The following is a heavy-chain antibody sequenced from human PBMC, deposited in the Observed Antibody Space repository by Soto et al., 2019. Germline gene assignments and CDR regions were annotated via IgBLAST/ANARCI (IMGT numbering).Heavy chain of an antibody. CDR1: GFTFSSYA. CDR2: ISGSGGST. Sequence: GGSLRLSCAASGFTFSSYAMSWVRQAPGKGLEWVSAISGSGGSTYYADSVKGRFTISRDNSKNTLYLQMNSLRAEDTAVYYCAKDAIVLMVYDPYYYYYYMDVWGKGTTVTVSS. D-gene: IGHD2-8*01. V-gene: IGHV3-23*01. J-gene: IGHJ6*03. CDR3: AKDAIVLMVYDPYYYYYYMDV.